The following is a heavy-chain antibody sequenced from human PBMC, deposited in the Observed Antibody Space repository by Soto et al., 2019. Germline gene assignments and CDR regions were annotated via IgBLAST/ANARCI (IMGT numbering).Heavy chain of an antibody. D-gene: IGHD3-3*01. CDR2: INHSGST. Sequence: PETLSLTCAFYVGSFSVYYWSWIRQPPGKGLDLIGEINHSGSTNYNPSLKSRVTISVDTSKNQFSLKLSSVTAPDTALYYCARNGSYYDFWSGYYFGGGMDVWGQGTTVTVSS. CDR1: VGSFSVYY. J-gene: IGHJ6*02. CDR3: ARNGSYYDFWSGYYFGGGMDV. V-gene: IGHV4-34*01.